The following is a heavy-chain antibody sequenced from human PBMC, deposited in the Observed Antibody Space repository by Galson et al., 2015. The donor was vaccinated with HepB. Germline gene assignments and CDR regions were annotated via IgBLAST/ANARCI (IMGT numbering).Heavy chain of an antibody. J-gene: IGHJ4*02. D-gene: IGHD6-6*01. Sequence: ETLSLTCAVYGGSFSGYYRSWIRQPPGKGLEWIGEINHSGSTNYNPSLKSRVTISVDTSKNQFSLKLSSVTAADTAVYYCARGGLASIAARRGWLNYWGQGTLVTVSS. V-gene: IGHV4-34*01. CDR3: ARGGLASIAARRGWLNY. CDR2: INHSGST. CDR1: GGSFSGYY.